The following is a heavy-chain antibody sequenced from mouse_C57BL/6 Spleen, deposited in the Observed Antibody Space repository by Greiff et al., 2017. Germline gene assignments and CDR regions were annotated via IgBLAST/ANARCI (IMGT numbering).Heavy chain of an antibody. CDR3: ARRAYYGSSYGFAY. CDR1: GYSITSGYY. CDR2: ISYDGSN. J-gene: IGHJ3*01. Sequence: ESGPGLVKPSQSLSLTCSVTGYSITSGYYWNWIRQFPGNKLEWMGYISYDGSNNYNPSLKNRISITRDTSKNQFFLKLNSVTTEDTATYDCARRAYYGSSYGFAYWGQGTLVTVSA. D-gene: IGHD1-1*01. V-gene: IGHV3-6*01.